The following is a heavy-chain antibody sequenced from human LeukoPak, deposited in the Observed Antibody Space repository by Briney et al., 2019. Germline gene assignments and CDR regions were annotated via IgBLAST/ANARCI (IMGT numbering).Heavy chain of an antibody. D-gene: IGHD3-22*01. Sequence: SETLSLTCTVSGGSISSSSYYWGWIRQPPGKGLEWIGSIYYSGSTYYNPSLKSRVTISVDTSKNQFSLKLSSVTAADTAVYYCARGGNYYDSSGEIDPWGQGTLVTVSS. CDR1: GGSISSSSYY. J-gene: IGHJ5*02. CDR2: IYYSGST. V-gene: IGHV4-39*07. CDR3: ARGGNYYDSSGEIDP.